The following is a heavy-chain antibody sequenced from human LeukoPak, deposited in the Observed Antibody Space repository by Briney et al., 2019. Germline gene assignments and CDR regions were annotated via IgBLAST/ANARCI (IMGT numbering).Heavy chain of an antibody. CDR3: ARDRTPYCSSTSCYAYFDY. Sequence: ASVKVSCKASGYTFTGYYMHWVRQAPGQGLEWMGWINPNSGGTNYAQKFQGRVTMTRDTSISTAYMELSRLRSDDTAVYYCARDRTPYCSSTSCYAYFDYWGQGTLVTVSS. V-gene: IGHV1-2*02. CDR2: INPNSGGT. J-gene: IGHJ4*02. D-gene: IGHD2-2*01. CDR1: GYTFTGYY.